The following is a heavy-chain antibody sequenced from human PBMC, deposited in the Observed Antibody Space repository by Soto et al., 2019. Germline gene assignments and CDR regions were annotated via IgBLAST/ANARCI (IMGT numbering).Heavy chain of an antibody. CDR1: GGTFSSYA. V-gene: IGHV1-69*01. J-gene: IGHJ6*02. CDR3: ARTLVAATPNYYYYGMDV. Sequence: QVQLVQSGAEVKKPGSSVKVSCKASGGTFSSYAISWVRQAPGQGLEWMGGIIPIFGTANYAQKFQGRVTITADESTSTAYMELSSLRSEDTAVYYCARTLVAATPNYYYYGMDVWGQGTTVTVSS. CDR2: IIPIFGTA. D-gene: IGHD2-15*01.